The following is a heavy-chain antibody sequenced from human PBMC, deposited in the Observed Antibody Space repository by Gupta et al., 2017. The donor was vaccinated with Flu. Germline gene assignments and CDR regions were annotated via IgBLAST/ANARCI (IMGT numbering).Heavy chain of an antibody. CDR3: ARGGAYPSGYYYYYGMDV. CDR1: GGSISSYY. D-gene: IGHD2-21*01. Sequence: QVQLQESGPGLVKPSETLSLTCTVSGGSISSYYWSWIRQPPGKGLEWIGYIYYSGSTNYNPSLKSRVTISVDTSKNQFSLKLSSVTAADTAVYYCARGGAYPSGYYYYYGMDVWGQGTTVTVSS. CDR2: IYYSGST. J-gene: IGHJ6*02. V-gene: IGHV4-59*01.